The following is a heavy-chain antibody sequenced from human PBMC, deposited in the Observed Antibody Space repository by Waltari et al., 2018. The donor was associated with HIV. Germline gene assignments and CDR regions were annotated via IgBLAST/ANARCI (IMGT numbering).Heavy chain of an antibody. Sequence: EVQLLESGGGLVQPGGSLRISCAASGFTFSSYAMNWVRQAPGKGLEWVSAISGSGSSTYYADSVKGRFTISRDNSKNTLYLQMNSLRAEDTAVYYCARVSRGFGVVSYYYYGMDVWGQGTTVTVSS. J-gene: IGHJ6*02. V-gene: IGHV3-23*01. CDR3: ARVSRGFGVVSYYYYGMDV. CDR1: GFTFSSYA. CDR2: ISGSGSST. D-gene: IGHD3-3*01.